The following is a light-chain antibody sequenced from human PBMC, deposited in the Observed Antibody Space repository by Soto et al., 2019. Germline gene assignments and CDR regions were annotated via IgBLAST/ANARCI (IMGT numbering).Light chain of an antibody. V-gene: IGKV1-39*01. J-gene: IGKJ2*01. CDR3: QHTYSAPPYT. Sequence: DIQMTQSPSSLSASVGDRVTITCRASQSISNYLNWYQQKSGNPPRLLIYAASNLQTGVPSRFSGGGSGTEFTLTISGLQPEDFATYYCQHTYSAPPYTFGQGTKLEI. CDR2: AAS. CDR1: QSISNY.